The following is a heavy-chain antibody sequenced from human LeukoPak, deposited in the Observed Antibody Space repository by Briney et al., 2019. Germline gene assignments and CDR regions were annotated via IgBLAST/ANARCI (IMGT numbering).Heavy chain of an antibody. D-gene: IGHD2-2*01. CDR2: IYHSGST. V-gene: IGHV4-30-2*01. J-gene: IGHJ4*02. CDR3: AKESCSSRCNFDY. CDR1: GGSISSGGYY. Sequence: SQTLSLTCTVSGGSISSGGYYWNWIRQPPGKGLEWIGYIYHSGSTYYNPSLKSRVTISVDRSKNQFSLKLSSVTAADTAVYYCAKESCSSRCNFDYWGQGTLVTVSS.